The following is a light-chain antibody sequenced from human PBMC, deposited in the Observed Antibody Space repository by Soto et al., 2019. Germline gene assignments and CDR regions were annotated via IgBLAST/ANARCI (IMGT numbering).Light chain of an antibody. J-gene: IGKJ5*01. CDR1: PSVSSS. V-gene: IGKV3-11*01. CDR3: QQSYGTPIT. Sequence: DIVLTQSPATLSLSPGERATLSCRASPSVSSSLAWYQQKPGQAPRLLNCDASDRATGIPARFCGSGSATDFTLTTTSLQPEDFATYYCQQSYGTPITCGQGTRREIK. CDR2: DAS.